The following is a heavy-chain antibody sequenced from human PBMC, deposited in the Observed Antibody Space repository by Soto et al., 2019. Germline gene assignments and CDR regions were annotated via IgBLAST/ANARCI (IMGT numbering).Heavy chain of an antibody. J-gene: IGHJ3*02. CDR3: ARDFRTVVVTPDAFDI. CDR2: INPNSGGT. Sequence: GASVKVSCKGSGYTFTGYYMHWVRQAPGQGLEWMGWINPNSGGTNYAQKFQGWVTMTRDTSISTAYMELSRLRSDDTAVYYCARDFRTVVVTPDAFDIWGQGTMVTVSS. V-gene: IGHV1-2*04. D-gene: IGHD2-21*02. CDR1: GYTFTGYY.